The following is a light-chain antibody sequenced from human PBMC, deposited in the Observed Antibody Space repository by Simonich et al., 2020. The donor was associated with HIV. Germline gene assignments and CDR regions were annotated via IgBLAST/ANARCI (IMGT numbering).Light chain of an antibody. J-gene: IGLJ3*02. V-gene: IGLV2-11*01. Sequence: QSALTQPRSVSGSPGQSVTISCTGTSSDVGGYNYVSWYQQHPDKAPKLMSYDVSTRPSWGPDRFSGTKSGNTASLTISGLQAEDEADYYCCSYAGSYTWVFGGGTKLTVL. CDR3: CSYAGSYTWV. CDR1: SSDVGGYNY. CDR2: DVS.